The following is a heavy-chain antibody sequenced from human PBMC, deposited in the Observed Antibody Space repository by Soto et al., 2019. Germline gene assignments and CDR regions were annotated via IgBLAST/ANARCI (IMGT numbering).Heavy chain of an antibody. V-gene: IGHV3-30*18. CDR2: ISYDGSNK. Sequence: QVQLVESGGGVVQPGRSLRLSCAASGFTFSSYGMHWVRQAPGKGLEWVAVISYDGSNKYYADSVKGRFTISRDNSKNTLYLQMNSLRAEDTAVYYCAKSIVGANDGMDVWGQGTTVTVSS. D-gene: IGHD1-26*01. CDR1: GFTFSSYG. J-gene: IGHJ6*02. CDR3: AKSIVGANDGMDV.